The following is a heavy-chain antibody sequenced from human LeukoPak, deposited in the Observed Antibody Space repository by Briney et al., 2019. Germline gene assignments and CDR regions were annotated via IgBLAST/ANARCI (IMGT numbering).Heavy chain of an antibody. Sequence: GGSLRLSCAASGFTFSSYGMHWVRQAPGKGLEWVAVIWYDGSNKYYADSVKGRFTISRDNSKNTLYLQMNSLRAEDTAVYYCARDPSSGYSYYFDYWGQGTLVTVSS. J-gene: IGHJ4*02. V-gene: IGHV3-33*01. CDR1: GFTFSSYG. CDR3: ARDPSSGYSYYFDY. CDR2: IWYDGSNK. D-gene: IGHD3-22*01.